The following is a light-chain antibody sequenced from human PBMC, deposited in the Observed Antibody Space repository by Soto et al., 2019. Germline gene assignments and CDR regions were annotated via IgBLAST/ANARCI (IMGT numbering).Light chain of an antibody. CDR2: EGS. V-gene: IGLV2-23*01. CDR3: CSHAGDHVV. CDR1: SSDIGSYKF. Sequence: QSALTQPASVSGSPGRSITISCTGTSSDIGSYKFVSWYQQHAGKAPKLMTYEGSKRPSGVSDRFSASKSGNTASLTISGLQADDEADYYCCSHAGDHVVFGGGTKLTVL. J-gene: IGLJ2*01.